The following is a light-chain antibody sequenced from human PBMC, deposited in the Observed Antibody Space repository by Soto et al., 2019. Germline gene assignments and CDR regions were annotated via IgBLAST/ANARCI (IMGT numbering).Light chain of an antibody. CDR3: QQYGSSPVT. CDR1: QSISSSF. Sequence: EIVLTQSPGTLSMSPGERATLSCRASQSISSSFLAWYQQKPGQAPRLLIYGASSRATGIPDRFSGSGSGTDFTLTISRLEPEDFAVYYCQQYGSSPVTFGQGTRLEIK. V-gene: IGKV3-20*01. J-gene: IGKJ5*01. CDR2: GAS.